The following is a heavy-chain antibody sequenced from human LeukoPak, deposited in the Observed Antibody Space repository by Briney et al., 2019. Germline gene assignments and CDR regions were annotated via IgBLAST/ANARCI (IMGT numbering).Heavy chain of an antibody. J-gene: IGHJ6*03. D-gene: IGHD4-17*01. V-gene: IGHV3-23*01. CDR2: ISGSGGST. CDR3: AKDEMTTVTTYPYYYYYMDV. Sequence: GGSLRLSCAASGFTFSTYGMSWVRQAPGKGLEWVSAISGSGGSTYYADSVKGRFTISRDNSKNTLYLQMNSLRAEDTAVYYCAKDEMTTVTTYPYYYYYMDVWGKGTTVTISS. CDR1: GFTFSTYG.